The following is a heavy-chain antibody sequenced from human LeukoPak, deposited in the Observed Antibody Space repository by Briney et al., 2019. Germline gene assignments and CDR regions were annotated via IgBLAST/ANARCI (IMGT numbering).Heavy chain of an antibody. J-gene: IGHJ6*02. V-gene: IGHV3-23*01. Sequence: GGSLRLSCAASGFTFSSYAMNWVRQAPGKGLEWVSGISGNGDTTYYADSVKGRFTISRDNSKNTLYLQMNSLRAEDTAVYYCAKRSRRLTIVRGVPREDVWGQGTTVTVSS. CDR3: AKRSRRLTIVRGVPREDV. CDR2: ISGNGDTT. D-gene: IGHD3-10*01. CDR1: GFTFSSYA.